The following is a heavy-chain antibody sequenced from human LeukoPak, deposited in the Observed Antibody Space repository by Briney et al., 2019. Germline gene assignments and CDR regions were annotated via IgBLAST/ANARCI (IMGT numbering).Heavy chain of an antibody. CDR3: ARHGTTVTTPYDY. Sequence: SETLSPTCTVSGGSISSSSYYWGWIRQPPGKGLEWIRSIYYSGSTFYNPSLKSRVTISVDTSKNQFSLKLNSVTAADTAVYYCARHGTTVTTPYDYWGQGTLVTVSS. D-gene: IGHD4-17*01. V-gene: IGHV4-39*01. J-gene: IGHJ4*02. CDR1: GGSISSSSYY. CDR2: IYYSGST.